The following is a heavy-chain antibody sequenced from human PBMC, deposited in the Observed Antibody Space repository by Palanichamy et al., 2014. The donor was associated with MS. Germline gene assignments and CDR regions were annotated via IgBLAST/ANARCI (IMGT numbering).Heavy chain of an antibody. V-gene: IGHV3-48*01. D-gene: IGHD3-16*01. J-gene: IGHJ4*02. CDR2: TVNRII. Sequence: QLVEVWGRAWYSLGGPVRLSCEASGFTFSDYAMNWVRQAPGKGLEWISYTVNRIICYADSVKGRFTISRDNAKNSLYLHMNSLTAEDTAVYYCVRDHDYAFDYWGQGVLVTVSS. CDR3: VRDHDYAFDY. CDR1: GFTFSDYA.